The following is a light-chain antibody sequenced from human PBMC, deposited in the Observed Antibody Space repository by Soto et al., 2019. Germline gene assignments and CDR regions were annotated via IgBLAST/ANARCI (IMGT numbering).Light chain of an antibody. Sequence: DIQMTQSPSSVSASVGDRFTITFLASQGVSSWLAWYQQKPGRAPKLLIYEASSLQSGVPSRFTGSGSGTDFTLTISSLQPEDFATYYCQQSDSTPITFSQGTRLEIK. V-gene: IGKV1-12*01. CDR1: QGVSSW. CDR3: QQSDSTPIT. CDR2: EAS. J-gene: IGKJ5*01.